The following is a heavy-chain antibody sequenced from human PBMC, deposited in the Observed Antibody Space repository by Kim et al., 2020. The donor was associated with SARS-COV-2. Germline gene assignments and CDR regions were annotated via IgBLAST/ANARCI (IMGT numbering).Heavy chain of an antibody. D-gene: IGHD3-10*01. J-gene: IGHJ4*02. CDR3: ASLITMVRGVTDY. Sequence: GGSLRLSCAASGFTFSSYSMNWVRQAPGKGLEWVSSISSSSSYIYYADTVKGRFTISRDNDKNSLYLQMNSLRADDTAVYYGASLITMVRGVTDYWGQGTLVTVSS. V-gene: IGHV3-21*01. CDR2: ISSSSSYI. CDR1: GFTFSSYS.